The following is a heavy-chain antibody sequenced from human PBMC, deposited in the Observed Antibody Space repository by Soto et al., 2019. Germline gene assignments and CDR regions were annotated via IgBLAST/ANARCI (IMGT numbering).Heavy chain of an antibody. CDR2: ISSSSSYI. V-gene: IGHV3-21*01. Sequence: PGGSLRLSCAASGFTFSSYSMNWVRQAPGKGLEWVSSISSSSSYIYYADSVKGRFTISRDNAKNSLYLQMNSLRAEDTAVYYCAKTYYYGSGSWPPRGYYYGMDVWGQGTTVTVSS. CDR1: GFTFSSYS. CDR3: AKTYYYGSGSWPPRGYYYGMDV. J-gene: IGHJ6*02. D-gene: IGHD3-10*01.